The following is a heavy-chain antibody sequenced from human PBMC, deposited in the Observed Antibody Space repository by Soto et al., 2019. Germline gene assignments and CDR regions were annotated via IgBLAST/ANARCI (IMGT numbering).Heavy chain of an antibody. D-gene: IGHD5-12*01. CDR3: ARDSGYGYYFDY. V-gene: IGHV4-30-4*01. CDR2: IYYSGST. J-gene: IGHJ4*02. Sequence: SETLSLTCTVSGGSISSGDYYWSWIRQPPGKGLEWIGYIYYSGSTNYNPSLKSRVTISVDRSKNQFSLKLSSVTAADTAVYYCARDSGYGYYFDYCGQGTLVTVSS. CDR1: GGSISSGDYY.